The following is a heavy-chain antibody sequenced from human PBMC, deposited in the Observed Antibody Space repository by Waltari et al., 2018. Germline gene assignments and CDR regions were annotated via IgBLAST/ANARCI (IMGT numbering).Heavy chain of an antibody. D-gene: IGHD3-22*01. CDR3: ARESPKYYYDSSGHFDY. J-gene: IGHJ4*02. Sequence: QVQLVESGGGVVQPGRSLRLSCAASGFTFSSYGSHWVRQAQGKGLEWVAVIWYDGSNKYYADSVKGRFTISRDNSKNTLYLQMNSLRAEDTAVYYCARESPKYYYDSSGHFDYWGQGTLVTVSS. V-gene: IGHV3-33*01. CDR2: IWYDGSNK. CDR1: GFTFSSYG.